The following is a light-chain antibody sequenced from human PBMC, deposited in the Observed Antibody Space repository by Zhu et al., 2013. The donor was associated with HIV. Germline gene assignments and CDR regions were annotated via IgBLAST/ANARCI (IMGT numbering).Light chain of an antibody. V-gene: IGLV2-14*01. Sequence: QSALTQPASVSGSPGQSITISCTGTSSDVGGFNYVSWYQHHPGKAPKVIIYEVTSRPPGISNRFSASKSGNTASLTISGLQPEDEADYYCCSYSYNMILLFGGGTKLTVL. CDR2: EVT. CDR1: SSDVGGFNY. CDR3: CSYSYNMILL. J-gene: IGLJ3*02.